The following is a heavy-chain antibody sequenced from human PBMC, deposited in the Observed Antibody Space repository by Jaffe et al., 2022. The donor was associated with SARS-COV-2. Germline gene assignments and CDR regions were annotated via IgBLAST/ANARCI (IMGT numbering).Heavy chain of an antibody. CDR1: DSSITSRNW. D-gene: IGHD1-1*01. CDR2: IYYSGST. V-gene: IGHV4-28*03. CDR3: AKATETYSAPLDS. J-gene: IGHJ4*02. Sequence: QVKLQESGPGLVKPSDTLSLTCAVSDSSITSRNWWGWIRQAPGKGLEWIGYIYYSGSTFYNPSLKSRVTMSVDMSKNQFSLRLRSVTAVDAAVYYCAKATETYSAPLDSWGQGTLVTVSS.